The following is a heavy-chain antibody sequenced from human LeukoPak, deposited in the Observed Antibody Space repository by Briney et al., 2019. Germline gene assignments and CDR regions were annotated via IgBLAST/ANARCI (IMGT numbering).Heavy chain of an antibody. CDR2: ISGSGGST. Sequence: GGSLRLSCAASGFTFSSYAMSWVRQAPGKGLEWVSAISGSGGSTYYADSVKGRFTISRDNSKNTLYLQMNSLRAEDTAVYYCAKHPADIVVVPAALFDYWGQGTLVTVSS. D-gene: IGHD2-2*01. J-gene: IGHJ4*02. V-gene: IGHV3-23*01. CDR3: AKHPADIVVVPAALFDY. CDR1: GFTFSSYA.